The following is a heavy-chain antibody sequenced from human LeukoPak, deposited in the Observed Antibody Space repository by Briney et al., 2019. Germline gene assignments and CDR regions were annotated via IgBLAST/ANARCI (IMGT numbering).Heavy chain of an antibody. CDR1: GGSISSSSYY. CDR2: ISYSGST. CDR3: ARDWGNYGGNYFDY. J-gene: IGHJ4*02. V-gene: IGHV4-39*07. D-gene: IGHD4-23*01. Sequence: SETLSLTCTVSGGSISSSSYYWGWIRQPPGKGLEWIGSISYSGSTSYNPSLKSRVTISVDTSKNQFSLKLSSVTAADTAMYYCARDWGNYGGNYFDYWGQGTLVTVSS.